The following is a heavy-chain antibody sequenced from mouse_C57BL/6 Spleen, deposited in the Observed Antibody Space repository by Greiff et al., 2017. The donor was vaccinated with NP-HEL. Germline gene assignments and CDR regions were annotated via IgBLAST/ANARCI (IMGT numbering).Heavy chain of an antibody. D-gene: IGHD1-1*01. Sequence: EVKLVESGGGLVKPGGSLKLSCAASGFTFSDYGMHWVRQAPEKGLEWVAYISSGSGTIYYAATVKGRFTISRDNAKNTLFLQMTSLRSEDTAIYYCARSTTLVDWCFDVWGTGTTVTVSS. CDR3: ARSTTLVDWCFDV. V-gene: IGHV5-17*01. CDR2: ISSGSGTI. J-gene: IGHJ1*03. CDR1: GFTFSDYG.